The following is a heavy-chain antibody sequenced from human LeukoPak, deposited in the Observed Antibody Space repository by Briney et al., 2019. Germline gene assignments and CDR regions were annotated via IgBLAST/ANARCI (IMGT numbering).Heavy chain of an antibody. V-gene: IGHV3-33*08. Sequence: GRSLRLSCAASGFTFSRNGMHWVRQAPGKGLEWVAAIWYDGSNKYYGDSVKGRFTISRDNSKNTLYLQMNSLRAEDTAAYYCARAGYGDPHFDFWGQGTLVTVSS. CDR3: ARAGYGDPHFDF. J-gene: IGHJ4*02. D-gene: IGHD4-17*01. CDR2: IWYDGSNK. CDR1: GFTFSRNG.